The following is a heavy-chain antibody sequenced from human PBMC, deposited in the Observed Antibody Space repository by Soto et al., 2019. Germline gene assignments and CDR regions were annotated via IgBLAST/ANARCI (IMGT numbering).Heavy chain of an antibody. V-gene: IGHV3-43D*04. Sequence: PGGSLRLSCAASGFTFDDYAMHWVRQVPGKGLEWVSLISWDGGSTYYADSVKGRFTISRDNSKNSLYLQMNSLRAEDTALYYCAKDLNIAAAGPFDYWGQGTLVTVSS. CDR2: ISWDGGST. J-gene: IGHJ4*02. D-gene: IGHD6-13*01. CDR3: AKDLNIAAAGPFDY. CDR1: GFTFDDYA.